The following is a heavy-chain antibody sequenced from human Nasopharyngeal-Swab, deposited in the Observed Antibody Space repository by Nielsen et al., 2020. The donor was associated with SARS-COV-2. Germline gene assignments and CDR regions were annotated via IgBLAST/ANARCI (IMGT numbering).Heavy chain of an antibody. CDR3: ARDLKLVPPKTWFDP. V-gene: IGHV3-33*01. Sequence: GESLKISCAASGFTFSSYGMHWVRQAPGKGLEWVAVIWYDGSNKYYADSVKGRFTISRDNSKNTLYLQMNSLRAEDTAVYYCARDLKLVPPKTWFDPWGQGTLVTVSS. CDR2: IWYDGSNK. CDR1: GFTFSSYG. D-gene: IGHD6-13*01. J-gene: IGHJ5*02.